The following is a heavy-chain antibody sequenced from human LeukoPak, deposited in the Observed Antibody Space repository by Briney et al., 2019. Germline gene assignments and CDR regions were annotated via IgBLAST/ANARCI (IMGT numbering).Heavy chain of an antibody. CDR3: AKDRGWLRLFDY. D-gene: IGHD5-12*01. CDR2: ISYDGSNK. J-gene: IGHJ4*02. V-gene: IGHV3-30*18. Sequence: GGSLRLSCAASGFTFSSYGMHWVRQAPGKGLEWVAVISYDGSNKYYADFVKGRFTISRDNSKNTLYLQMNSLRAEDTAVYYCAKDRGWLRLFDYWGQGTLVTVSS. CDR1: GFTFSSYG.